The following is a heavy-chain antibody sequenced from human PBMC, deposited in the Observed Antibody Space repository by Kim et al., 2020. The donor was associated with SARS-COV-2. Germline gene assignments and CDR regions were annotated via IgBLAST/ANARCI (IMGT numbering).Heavy chain of an antibody. V-gene: IGHV3-33*05. CDR1: GFTFDNYD. CDR3: ARVLAAAGHGDDY. D-gene: IGHD6-13*01. J-gene: IGHJ4*02. Sequence: GGSLRLSCAASGFTFDNYDMHWVRQAPGKGLEWVSVVSYDGTKKYYADSVKGRLTISRDNSKNTLYLQMNSLSAADTAIYYCARVLAAAGHGDDYWGQGTLVTVSS. CDR2: VSYDGTKK.